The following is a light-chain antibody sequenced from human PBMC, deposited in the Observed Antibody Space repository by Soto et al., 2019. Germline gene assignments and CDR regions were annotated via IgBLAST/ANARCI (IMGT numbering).Light chain of an antibody. CDR1: QSVSTN. CDR3: QQYDTWPART. V-gene: IGKV3-15*01. Sequence: EIVMTQSPATLSVSPGERATLSCRASQSVSTNLAWYQQKPGQAPRLLIYSASTRATGIPARFSGSGSGTEFTLPISSLQSEDFVLYYCQQYDTWPARTFGTGTKVDVK. J-gene: IGKJ3*01. CDR2: SAS.